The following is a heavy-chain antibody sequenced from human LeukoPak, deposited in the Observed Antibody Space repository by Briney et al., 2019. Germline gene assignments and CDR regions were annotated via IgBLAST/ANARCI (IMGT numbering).Heavy chain of an antibody. CDR2: IYYSGSS. Sequence: SETLSLTCTVSGGSISRTNYYWGWIRQPPGKGLEWIGTIYYSGSSYYNPSLKSRVTISLDTSKKQFSLKLSSVTAADSAVYYCARGLAHYYDFWSGYFQTWFDPWGQGTLVTVSS. CDR1: GGSISRTNYY. CDR3: ARGLAHYYDFWSGYFQTWFDP. D-gene: IGHD3-3*01. V-gene: IGHV4-39*07. J-gene: IGHJ5*02.